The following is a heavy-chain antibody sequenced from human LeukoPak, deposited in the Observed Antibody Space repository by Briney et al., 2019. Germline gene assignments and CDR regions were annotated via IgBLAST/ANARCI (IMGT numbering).Heavy chain of an antibody. CDR3: AREVSGYISGWDAFDI. D-gene: IGHD6-19*01. J-gene: IGHJ3*02. Sequence: PGGSLRLSCAGSGFTFDNYRMNWVRQAPGKGLEWLSYISTSSSNIVYSDSVKGRFTISRDNAKSSVYLQMNSLRAEDTAVYYCAREVSGYISGWDAFDIWGQGTMVTVS. CDR1: GFTFDNYR. V-gene: IGHV3-48*04. CDR2: ISTSSSNI.